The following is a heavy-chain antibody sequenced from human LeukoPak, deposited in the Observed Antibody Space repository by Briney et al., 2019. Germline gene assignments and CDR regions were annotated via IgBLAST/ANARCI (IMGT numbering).Heavy chain of an antibody. CDR1: GFAFSSYA. CDR2: ISSNGGST. D-gene: IGHD4-23*01. J-gene: IGHJ4*02. CDR3: ARSTAFVVTPVDY. Sequence: GGSLRLSCAASGFAFSSYAMHWVRQAPGKGLKDVSAISSNGGSTYYANSVKGRFTISRDNSKNTLYLQMGSLRAEDMAVYYCARSTAFVVTPVDYWGQGTLVTVSS. V-gene: IGHV3-64*01.